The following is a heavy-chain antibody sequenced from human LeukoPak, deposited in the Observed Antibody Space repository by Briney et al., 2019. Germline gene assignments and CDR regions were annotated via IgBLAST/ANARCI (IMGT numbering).Heavy chain of an antibody. V-gene: IGHV3-15*01. J-gene: IGHJ4*02. CDR2: IISITGGGTS. CDR1: GFTFSNVL. Sequence: TSGGSLRLSCAASGFTFSNVLMSWVRQAPGKGLEWVGRIISITGGGTSDYPAPVKGRFTISRDDSKNTLYLQMNSLKTEDTAVYYCTTHRGEWVLDYWGQGTVVTVSS. CDR3: TTHRGEWVLDY. D-gene: IGHD3-16*01.